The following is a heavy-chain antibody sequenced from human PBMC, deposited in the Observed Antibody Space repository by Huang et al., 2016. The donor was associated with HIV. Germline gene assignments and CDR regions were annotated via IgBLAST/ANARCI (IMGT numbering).Heavy chain of an antibody. Sequence: QVQLQESGPRLVKPSQTLSLTCTVSAGPINSGNYFWSWIRQPAGSGLDWIGQIYPGGTTIYSPSLRTGSTVYSPSLRIRVTISLDTSMNHFFLNLTSVTAADTAVYYCARGFSRSFEHYFDSWGQGTLVTVSS. CDR3: ARGFSRSFEHYFDS. CDR2: IYPGGTT. J-gene: IGHJ4*02. V-gene: IGHV4-61*09. CDR1: AGPINSGNYF. D-gene: IGHD2-2*01.